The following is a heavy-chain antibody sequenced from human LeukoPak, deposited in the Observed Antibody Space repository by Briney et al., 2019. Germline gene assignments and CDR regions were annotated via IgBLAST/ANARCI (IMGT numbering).Heavy chain of an antibody. J-gene: IGHJ4*02. CDR3: ATLNYGDYPW. CDR1: GYTLTELS. D-gene: IGHD4-17*01. V-gene: IGHV1-24*01. Sequence: GASVTVSCKVSGYTLTELSMHWVRQAPGNGLEWMGGFDPEDGETIYAQKFQGRVTMTEDTSTDTAYMELSSLRSEDTAVYYCATLNYGDYPWWGQGTLVTVSS. CDR2: FDPEDGET.